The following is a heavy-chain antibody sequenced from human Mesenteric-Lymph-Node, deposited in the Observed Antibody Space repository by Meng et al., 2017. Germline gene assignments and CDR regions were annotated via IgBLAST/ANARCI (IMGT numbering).Heavy chain of an antibody. CDR1: GGSFSGFY. CDR2: INHGGTT. J-gene: IGHJ4*02. CDR3: ARGEVDARLRH. V-gene: IGHV4-34*01. D-gene: IGHD2-15*01. Sequence: QVPLQMWGAGPLKSSDTLSLTCAVYGGSFSGFYWPWIRQPPGKGLEWIGEINHGGTTTYNPSLKSRVSISVDTSKSQFSLKLDSVTAADTAVCYCARGEVDARLRHWGQGTLVTVSS.